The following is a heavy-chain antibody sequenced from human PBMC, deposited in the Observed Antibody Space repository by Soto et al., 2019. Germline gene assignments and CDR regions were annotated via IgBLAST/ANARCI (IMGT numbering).Heavy chain of an antibody. J-gene: IGHJ3*02. CDR2: TYYRSKWYN. CDR3: ARSYYYDSSGYYRDAFDI. CDR1: GDSVSGKSAA. D-gene: IGHD3-22*01. Sequence: SQTLSVTCAISGDSVSGKSAAWNWIRQSPSRGLEWLGRTYYRSKWYNDYAVSVKSRITINPDTSKNQFSLQLNSVTPEDTAVYYCARSYYYDSSGYYRDAFDIWGQWTMVTVSS. V-gene: IGHV6-1*01.